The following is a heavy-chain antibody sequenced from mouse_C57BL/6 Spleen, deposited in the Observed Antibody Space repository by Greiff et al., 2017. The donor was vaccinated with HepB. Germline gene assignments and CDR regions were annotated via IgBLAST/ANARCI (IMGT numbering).Heavy chain of an antibody. V-gene: IGHV1-62-2*01. Sequence: VQLQQSGAELVKPGASVKLSCKASGYTFTEYTIHWVKQRSGQGLEWIGWFYPGRGSIKYNEKFKDKATLTADKSSSTVYMKLSSLTSEDSAVYFCARHEASSGYGGSAMDYWGQGTSVTVSS. J-gene: IGHJ4*01. D-gene: IGHD3-2*02. CDR3: ARHEASSGYGGSAMDY. CDR1: GYTFTEYT. CDR2: FYPGRGSI.